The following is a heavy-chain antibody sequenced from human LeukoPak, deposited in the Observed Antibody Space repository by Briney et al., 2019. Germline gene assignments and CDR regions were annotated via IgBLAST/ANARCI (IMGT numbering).Heavy chain of an antibody. CDR3: ARAGYCSGGSCYGSDY. J-gene: IGHJ4*02. CDR1: GFTFSSYG. CDR2: IWYDGSIQ. D-gene: IGHD2-15*01. Sequence: GRSLRLSCAASGFTFSSYGMHWVRQAPGKGREGVAAIWYDGSIQYYADSVKGRFTISRDNSKNTLYLQMDSLRAEDTAVYYCARAGYCSGGSCYGSDYWGQGTLVSVSS. V-gene: IGHV3-33*01.